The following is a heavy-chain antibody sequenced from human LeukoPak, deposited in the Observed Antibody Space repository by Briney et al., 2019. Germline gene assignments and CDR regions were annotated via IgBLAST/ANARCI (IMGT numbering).Heavy chain of an antibody. CDR1: GFTFDDYA. CDR3: ARDSGGSSPFDY. CDR2: ISWNSGSI. J-gene: IGHJ4*02. Sequence: GGSLRLSCAASGFTFDDYAMHWVRQAPGKGLEWVSGISWNSGSIGYADSVKGRFTISRDNAKNSLYLQMNSLRAEDTALYYCARDSGGSSPFDYWGQGTLVTVSS. D-gene: IGHD4-23*01. V-gene: IGHV3-9*01.